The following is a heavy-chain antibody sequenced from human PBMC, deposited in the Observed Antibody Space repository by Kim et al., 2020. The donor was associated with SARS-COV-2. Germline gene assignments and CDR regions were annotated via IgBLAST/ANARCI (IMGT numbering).Heavy chain of an antibody. CDR3: ARDSGSYYGMDV. J-gene: IGHJ6*02. D-gene: IGHD1-26*01. V-gene: IGHV4-30-2*01. Sequence: YYNPSLKNRVTIPVDRSKNQFSLKLSSVTAADTAVYYCARDSGSYYGMDVWGQGTTVTVSS.